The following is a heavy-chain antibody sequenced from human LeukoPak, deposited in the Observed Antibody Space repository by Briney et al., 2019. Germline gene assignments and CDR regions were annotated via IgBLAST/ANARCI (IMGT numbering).Heavy chain of an antibody. V-gene: IGHV3-11*01. CDR2: ISSSGSTI. CDR1: GFTFSDYY. D-gene: IGHD5-12*01. Sequence: GGSLRLSYAASGFTFSDYYMSWIRQAPGKGLEWVSYISSSGSTIYYADSVKGRFTISRDNAKNSLYLQMNSLRAEDTAVYYCARFLKYSGYVEDKYYFDYWGQGTLVTVSS. CDR3: ARFLKYSGYVEDKYYFDY. J-gene: IGHJ4*02.